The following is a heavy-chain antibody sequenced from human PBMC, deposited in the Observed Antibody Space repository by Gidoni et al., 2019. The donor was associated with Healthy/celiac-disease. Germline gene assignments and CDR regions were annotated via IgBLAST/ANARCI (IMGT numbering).Heavy chain of an antibody. CDR2: ISSSSSTM. J-gene: IGHJ4*02. V-gene: IGHV3-21*01. CDR3: ARDPLDLLVVVTASDPYFDY. D-gene: IGHD2-21*02. Sequence: EVQLVESGGGLVKPGGSLRPSCAASGFTLRSYSMNWVRQAPGKGLEWVSAISSSSSTMYYADTVKGRFTISRDNAKNSLYLQMNSLRAEDTAVYYCARDPLDLLVVVTASDPYFDYWGQGTLVTVSS. CDR1: GFTLRSYS.